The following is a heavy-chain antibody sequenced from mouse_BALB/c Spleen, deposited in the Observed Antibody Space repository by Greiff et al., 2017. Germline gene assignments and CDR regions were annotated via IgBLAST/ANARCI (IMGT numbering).Heavy chain of an antibody. Sequence: QVQLKESGAELVMPGASVKMSCKASGYTFTDYWMHWVKQRPGQGLEWIGAIDTSDSYTSYNQKFKGKATLTVDESSSTAYMQLSSLTSEDSAVYYCARSDGTPYAMDYWGQGTSVTVSA. V-gene: IGHV1-69*01. D-gene: IGHD1-1*01. CDR2: IDTSDSYT. CDR3: ARSDGTPYAMDY. CDR1: GYTFTDYW. J-gene: IGHJ4*01.